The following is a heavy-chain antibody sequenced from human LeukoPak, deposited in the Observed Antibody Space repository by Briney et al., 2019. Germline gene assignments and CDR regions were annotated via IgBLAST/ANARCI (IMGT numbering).Heavy chain of an antibody. Sequence: GGSLRLSCAASGFTFSSFAMSWVRQAPGKGLEWVSAISGTASSTYYADSVKGRFTISRDNSKNTVYLQMNSLRAEDTAVYYCARVRAAALDYWGQGTLVTVSS. J-gene: IGHJ4*02. CDR2: ISGTASST. CDR3: ARVRAAALDY. D-gene: IGHD6-13*01. V-gene: IGHV3-23*01. CDR1: GFTFSSFA.